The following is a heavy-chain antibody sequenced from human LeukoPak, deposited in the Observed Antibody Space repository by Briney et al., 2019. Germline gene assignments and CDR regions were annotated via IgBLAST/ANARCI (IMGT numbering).Heavy chain of an antibody. J-gene: IGHJ4*02. CDR2: INPSGGST. V-gene: IGHV1-46*01. D-gene: IGHD2-21*02. Sequence: ASVKVSCKASGYTFTSYYMHCVRQAPGQGLEWLGIINPSGGSTSYAQKFQGRVTMTRDTSTSTVYMELSSLRSEDTAVYYCARVTYCGGDCYSLDYWGQGTLVTVSS. CDR3: ARVTYCGGDCYSLDY. CDR1: GYTFTSYY.